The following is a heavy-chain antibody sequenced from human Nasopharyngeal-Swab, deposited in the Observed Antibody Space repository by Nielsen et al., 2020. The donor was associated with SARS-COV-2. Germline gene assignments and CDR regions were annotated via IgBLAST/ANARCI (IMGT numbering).Heavy chain of an antibody. CDR1: GGSISSYY. CDR2: IYYSGST. CDR3: ARDHQYSSSWFGRGYNWFDP. V-gene: IGHV4-59*01. J-gene: IGHJ5*02. D-gene: IGHD6-13*01. Sequence: SETLSLTCTVSGGSISSYYWSWIRQPPGKGLEWIGYIYYSGSTNYNPSLKSRVTISADTSKNQFSLKLSSVTAADTAVYYCARDHQYSSSWFGRGYNWFDPWGQGTLVTVSS.